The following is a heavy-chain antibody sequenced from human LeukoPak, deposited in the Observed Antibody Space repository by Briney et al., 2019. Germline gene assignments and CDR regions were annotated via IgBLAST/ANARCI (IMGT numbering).Heavy chain of an antibody. CDR2: ISGSGGST. D-gene: IGHD6-13*01. J-gene: IGHJ6*02. CDR3: AKAPRAAAGTYNGMDV. Sequence: GGSLRLSCAASGFTFSTYAMNWVRQAPGKGLEWVSVISGSGGSTYYADSVKGRFTISRDNSKNTLYLQMNSLRVEHTAVYYCAKAPRAAAGTYNGMDVWGQGTTVTVSS. CDR1: GFTFSTYA. V-gene: IGHV3-23*01.